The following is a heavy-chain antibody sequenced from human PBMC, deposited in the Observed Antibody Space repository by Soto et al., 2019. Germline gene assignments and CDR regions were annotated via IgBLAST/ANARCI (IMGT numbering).Heavy chain of an antibody. D-gene: IGHD1-26*01. CDR3: ARGNVGVGAKNWFDP. CDR1: GFTFSSYG. V-gene: IGHV3-33*01. CDR2: IWYDGSNK. Sequence: GGSLRLSCAASGFTFSSYGMHWVRQAPGKGLEWVAVIWYDGSNKYYADSVKGRFTISRDNSKNTLYLQMNSLRAEDTAVYYCARGNVGVGAKNWFDPWGQGTLVTVSS. J-gene: IGHJ5*02.